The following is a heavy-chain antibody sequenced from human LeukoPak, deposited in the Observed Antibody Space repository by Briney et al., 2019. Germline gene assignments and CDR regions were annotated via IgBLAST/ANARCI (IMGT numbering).Heavy chain of an antibody. CDR2: IYSGGST. CDR1: GFTVSNNY. V-gene: IGHV3-66*01. D-gene: IGHD6-19*01. Sequence: PGGSLRLSCVASGFTVSNNYMNWVRQAPGKGLEWVSVIYSGGSTNYADSVKGRFTISRDNSKNTLYLQMNSLRAEDTAVYYCARGAGTFDYWGQGTLVTVSS. J-gene: IGHJ4*02. CDR3: ARGAGTFDY.